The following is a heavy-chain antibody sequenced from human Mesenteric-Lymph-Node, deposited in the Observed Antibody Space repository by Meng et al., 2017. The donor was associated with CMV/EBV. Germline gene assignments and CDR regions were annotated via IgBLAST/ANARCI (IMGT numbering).Heavy chain of an antibody. CDR3: ARGDSSGWRNWFDP. Sequence: VYGGSISSSNWWSWVRQPPGKGLEWIGEIYHSGSTNYNPSLKSRVTISVDKSKNQFSLKLSSVTAADTAVYYCARGDSSGWRNWFDPWGQGTLVTVSS. CDR1: GGSISSSNW. V-gene: IGHV4-4*02. CDR2: IYHSGST. J-gene: IGHJ5*02. D-gene: IGHD6-19*01.